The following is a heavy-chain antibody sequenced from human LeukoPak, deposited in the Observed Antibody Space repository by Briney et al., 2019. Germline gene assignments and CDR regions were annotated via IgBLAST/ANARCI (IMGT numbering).Heavy chain of an antibody. V-gene: IGHV4-59*08. CDR2: IYYSGST. CDR1: GGSISSYY. CDR3: ARHPSAVLRYFGWHFAY. Sequence: SETLSLTCTVSGGSISSYYWSWIRQPPGKGLEWIGYIYYSGSTNYNPPLKSRVTISVDTSKNQFSLKRSSVTAADTAVYYCARHPSAVLRYFGWHFAYWGQGTLVTVSS. J-gene: IGHJ4*02. D-gene: IGHD3-9*01.